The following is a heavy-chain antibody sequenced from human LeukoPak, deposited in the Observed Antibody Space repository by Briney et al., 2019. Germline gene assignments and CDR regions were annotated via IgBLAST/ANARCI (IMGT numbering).Heavy chain of an antibody. CDR1: GFTFSRNW. D-gene: IGHD2-15*01. CDR3: AKFLKAATAYYFDY. Sequence: GGSLRLSCAASGFTFSRNWMSWVRQAPGKGLEWVSAISGSGGSTYYADSVKSRFTISRDNSKNTLYLQMNSLRAEDTAVYYCAKFLKAATAYYFDYWGQGTLVTVSS. V-gene: IGHV3-23*01. CDR2: ISGSGGST. J-gene: IGHJ4*02.